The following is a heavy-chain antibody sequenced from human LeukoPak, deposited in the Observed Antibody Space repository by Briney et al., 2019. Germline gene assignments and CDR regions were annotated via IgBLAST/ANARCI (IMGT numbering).Heavy chain of an antibody. CDR2: IIPIFGTA. D-gene: IGHD2-2*01. V-gene: IGHV1-69*13. J-gene: IGHJ4*02. CDR1: GGTFSSYA. CDR3: ARVLPYQGDTESYFDY. Sequence: SVKVSCKASGGTFSSYAISWVRQAPGQGLEWMGGIIPIFGTANYAQKFQGRVTITADESTSTAYMELSSLRSEDTAVYYCARVLPYQGDTESYFDYWGQGTLVTVSS.